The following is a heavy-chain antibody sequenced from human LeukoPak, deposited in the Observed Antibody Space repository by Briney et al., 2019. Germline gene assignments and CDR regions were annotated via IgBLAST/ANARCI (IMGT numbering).Heavy chain of an antibody. V-gene: IGHV4-31*03. CDR1: GGSTSSGGYY. J-gene: IGHJ4*02. D-gene: IGHD3-10*01. CDR3: ARERTYFGSGSYPDS. Sequence: PSQTLYLTCTVSGGSTSSGGYYWSWIRQHPGKGLEWIGYIYYSGLTYYNPSLGSRVTVSLDTSRNQFSLKLTSVTAADTAVYYCARERTYFGSGSYPDSWGQGTLVTVSS. CDR2: IYYSGLT.